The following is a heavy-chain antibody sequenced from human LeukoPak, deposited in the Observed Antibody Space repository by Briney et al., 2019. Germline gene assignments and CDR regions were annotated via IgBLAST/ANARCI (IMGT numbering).Heavy chain of an antibody. J-gene: IGHJ4*02. CDR2: INANGDNT. D-gene: IGHD3-9*01. Sequence: GGSLRLSCAASGFTFSSYAFHWVRQAPGKGLEYVSAINANGDNTYYANSVKGRFTISRDNSKNTPYLQMGSLRTEDMAVYYCARVPILTGSYYFDYWGQGILVTASS. CDR3: ARVPILTGSYYFDY. V-gene: IGHV3-64*01. CDR1: GFTFSSYA.